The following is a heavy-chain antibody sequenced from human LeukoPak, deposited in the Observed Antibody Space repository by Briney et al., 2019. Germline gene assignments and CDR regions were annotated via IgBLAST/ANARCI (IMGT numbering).Heavy chain of an antibody. CDR3: ARAPPDNSIQEVQGDY. CDR2: IYSGGST. CDR1: EFTVSSNY. J-gene: IGHJ4*02. V-gene: IGHV3-53*01. Sequence: GGSLRLSCAASEFTVSSNYMSWVRQAPGKGLEWVSVIYSGGSTYYADSVKGRFTISRDISKNTLFLQMNSLRAEDTAVYYCARAPPDNSIQEVQGDYWGQGTLVTVSS. D-gene: IGHD3-3*02.